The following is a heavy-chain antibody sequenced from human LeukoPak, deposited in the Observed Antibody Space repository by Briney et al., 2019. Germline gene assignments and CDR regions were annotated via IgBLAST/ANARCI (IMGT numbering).Heavy chain of an antibody. CDR1: GYTFTTYG. D-gene: IGHD6-19*01. J-gene: IGHJ4*02. Sequence: GASVKVSCKASGYTFTTYGISWVRQAPGQGLEWMGWISTYNGNTNYAQKLQGRLTMTTDTSTSAAYMELRSLRSDDTAVYYCARAEQWLPRGVDYWGQGTLVTVSS. CDR3: ARAEQWLPRGVDY. V-gene: IGHV1-18*04. CDR2: ISTYNGNT.